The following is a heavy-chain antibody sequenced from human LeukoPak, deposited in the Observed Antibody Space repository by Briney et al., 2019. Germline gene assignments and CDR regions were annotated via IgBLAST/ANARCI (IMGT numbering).Heavy chain of an antibody. Sequence: GGSLRLSCAASGFTFSRYWMSWVRQAPGKGLEGVANIKQDGREKYYVASVKGRFTISRDNAKNSLYLQMNSLRAEDTAVYYCARELLYSSSWYTGVSFDYWGQGTLVTVSS. J-gene: IGHJ4*02. V-gene: IGHV3-7*01. CDR1: GFTFSRYW. CDR3: ARELLYSSSWYTGVSFDY. CDR2: IKQDGREK. D-gene: IGHD6-13*01.